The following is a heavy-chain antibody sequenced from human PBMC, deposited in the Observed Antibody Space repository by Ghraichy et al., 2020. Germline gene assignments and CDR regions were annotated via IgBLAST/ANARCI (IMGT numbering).Heavy chain of an antibody. J-gene: IGHJ4*02. Sequence: GESLNISCAASGFTFSSYAMSWVRQAPGKGLEWVSAISGSGGSTYYADSVKGRFTISRDNSKNTLYLQMNSLRAEDTAVYYCAKGDSSGWSNFDYWGQGTLVTVSS. V-gene: IGHV3-23*01. CDR2: ISGSGGST. CDR3: AKGDSSGWSNFDY. D-gene: IGHD6-19*01. CDR1: GFTFSSYA.